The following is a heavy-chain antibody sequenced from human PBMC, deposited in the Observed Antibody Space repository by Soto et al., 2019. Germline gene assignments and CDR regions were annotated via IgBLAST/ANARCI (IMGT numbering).Heavy chain of an antibody. CDR3: ARGFWSDYYYYGMDV. CDR1: GFTFSSYS. Sequence: EVQLVESGGGLVKPGGSLRLSCAASGFTFSSYSMNWVRQAPGKGLEWVSAISSSGNTIYYADSVKGRFTISRDNAKNSLYMQMNSLRAEDTAVYYCARGFWSDYYYYGMDVWGQGTTVTVSS. D-gene: IGHD3-3*01. J-gene: IGHJ6*02. V-gene: IGHV3-21*04. CDR2: ISSSGNTI.